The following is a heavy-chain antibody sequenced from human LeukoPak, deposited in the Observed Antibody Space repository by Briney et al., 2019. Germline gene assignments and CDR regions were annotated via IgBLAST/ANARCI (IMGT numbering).Heavy chain of an antibody. CDR3: ARGKGSGSYSKGLDY. D-gene: IGHD3-10*01. CDR1: GGSISSYY. Sequence: SETLSLTCTVSGGSISSYYWSWIRQPPGKGLEWIGYIYCSGSTNYNPSLKSRVTISVDTSKNQFSLKLSSVTAADTAVYYCARGKGSGSYSKGLDYWGQGTLVTVSS. V-gene: IGHV4-59*12. CDR2: IYCSGST. J-gene: IGHJ4*02.